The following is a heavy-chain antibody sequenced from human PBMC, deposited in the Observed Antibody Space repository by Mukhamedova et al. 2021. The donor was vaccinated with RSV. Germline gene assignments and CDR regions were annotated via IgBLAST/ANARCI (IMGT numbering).Heavy chain of an antibody. V-gene: IGHV3-7*01. Sequence: YVDSVKGRFTISRDNAKNSLYLQMNSLRVEDTAVYYCARDGDDYPSWGQGTLVIVSS. CDR3: ARDGDDYPS. J-gene: IGHJ5*02. D-gene: IGHD5-24*01.